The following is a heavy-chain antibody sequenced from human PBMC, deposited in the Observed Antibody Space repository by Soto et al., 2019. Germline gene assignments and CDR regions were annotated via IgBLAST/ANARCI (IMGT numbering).Heavy chain of an antibody. V-gene: IGHV4-39*01. D-gene: IGHD3-10*01. J-gene: IGHJ4*02. Sequence: PSETLSLTCAVSGGSISSGGYSWGWIRQPPGKGLEWIGSIYYSGSTYYNPSLKSRVTISVDTSKNQFSLKLSSVTAADTAVYYCARPGNYGSGSYLYYLDYWGQGTLVTVSS. CDR1: GGSISSGGYS. CDR2: IYYSGST. CDR3: ARPGNYGSGSYLYYLDY.